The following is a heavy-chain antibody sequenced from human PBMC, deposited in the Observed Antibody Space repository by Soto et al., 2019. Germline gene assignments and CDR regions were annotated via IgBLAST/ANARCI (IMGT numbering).Heavy chain of an antibody. D-gene: IGHD6-25*01. CDR3: AKERSDHRIAAAAIDY. Sequence: GGSLRLSCAASGFTFSIYAMSWVRQAPGKGLEWVSSISGSGDSAYYADSVKGRFTISRYNSKNTLYLQINSLRAEDTAVYYCAKERSDHRIAAAAIDYWGQGAQVTVSS. J-gene: IGHJ4*02. V-gene: IGHV3-23*01. CDR2: ISGSGDSA. CDR1: GFTFSIYA.